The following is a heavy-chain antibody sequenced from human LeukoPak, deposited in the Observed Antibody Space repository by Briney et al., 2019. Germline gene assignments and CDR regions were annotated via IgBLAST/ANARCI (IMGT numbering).Heavy chain of an antibody. Sequence: GGSLRLSCAASGFTVSSNYMTWVRQAPGKGLEWVSAISSSGGNAYYADSVKGRFTISRDNSKNTLYLQMNSLRAEDTAVYYCADYGSGSYCFDYWGQGTLVTVSS. V-gene: IGHV3-23*01. CDR2: ISSSGGNA. CDR3: ADYGSGSYCFDY. J-gene: IGHJ4*02. CDR1: GFTVSSNY. D-gene: IGHD3-10*01.